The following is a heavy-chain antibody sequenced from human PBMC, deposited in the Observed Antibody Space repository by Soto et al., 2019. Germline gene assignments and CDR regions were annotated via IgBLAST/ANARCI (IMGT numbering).Heavy chain of an antibody. CDR1: GFTFSSYA. CDR3: AKDQGGATSFYYYGMDV. CDR2: ISGSGGST. Sequence: GGSLRLSCAASGFTFSSYAMSWVRQAPGKGLEWVSAISGSGGSTYYADSVKGRFTISRVNSKNTLYLQMNSLRAEDTAVYYCAKDQGGATSFYYYGMDVWGQGTTVTVSS. J-gene: IGHJ6*02. V-gene: IGHV3-23*01. D-gene: IGHD1-26*01.